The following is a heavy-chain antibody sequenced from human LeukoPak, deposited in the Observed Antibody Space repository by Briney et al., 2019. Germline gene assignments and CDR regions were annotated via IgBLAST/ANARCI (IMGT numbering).Heavy chain of an antibody. D-gene: IGHD3-22*01. Sequence: SETLSLTCTVSGGSISSYYWSWIRQPPGKGLEWIGYIYYSGSTNYNPSLKSRVTISVDTSKNQFSLKLSSVTAADTAVYYCARDSFNYYDSSGYYGAFDIWGQGTMVTVSS. J-gene: IGHJ3*02. V-gene: IGHV4-59*01. CDR2: IYYSGST. CDR1: GGSISSYY. CDR3: ARDSFNYYDSSGYYGAFDI.